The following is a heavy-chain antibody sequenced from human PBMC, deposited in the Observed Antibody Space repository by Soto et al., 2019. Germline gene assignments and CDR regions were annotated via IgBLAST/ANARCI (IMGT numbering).Heavy chain of an antibody. CDR3: AKGGSYTSSSRSDC. D-gene: IGHD6-6*01. V-gene: IGHV3-30*18. Sequence: QVQLVESGGGVVQPGKSLRLSCSASGFTLSGVDMHWVRQAPGKGLEWVAVMSYDGRNQYYADSVKGRFTVSRDSSKSTLYLQMNSLRTEDAAVYYCAKGGSYTSSSRSDCWGQGTLVTVSS. J-gene: IGHJ4*02. CDR2: MSYDGRNQ. CDR1: GFTLSGVD.